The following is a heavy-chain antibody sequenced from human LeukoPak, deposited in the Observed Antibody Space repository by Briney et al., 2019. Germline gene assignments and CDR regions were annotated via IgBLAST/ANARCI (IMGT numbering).Heavy chain of an antibody. CDR3: ARSSYYCGGDWCWFDP. CDR1: GYTFSSYA. D-gene: IGHD2-21*02. Sequence: SVKVSCKASGYTFSSYAISWVRQAPGQGLEWMGRIIPILGIANYAQKFQGRVTITADKSTSTAYMELSSLRSEDTAVYYCARSSYYCGGDWCWFDPWGQGTLVTVSS. V-gene: IGHV1-69*04. CDR2: IIPILGIA. J-gene: IGHJ5*02.